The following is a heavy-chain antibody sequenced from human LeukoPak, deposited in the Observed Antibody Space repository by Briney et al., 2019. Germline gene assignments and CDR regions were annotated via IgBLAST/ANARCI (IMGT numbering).Heavy chain of an antibody. D-gene: IGHD2-8*01. CDR1: GGSFWGYY. CDR2: INHSGGT. V-gene: IGHV4-34*01. Sequence: KPSETLSLTCAVNGGSFWGYYWTWMRQPPGEGLEWIGEINHSGGTNYNPSLKSRVTISVDTSKNQFSPKLSSVTAADTAGHYCARCIVLTVYASFDYWGLGTLVSVCS. CDR3: ARCIVLTVYASFDY. J-gene: IGHJ4*02.